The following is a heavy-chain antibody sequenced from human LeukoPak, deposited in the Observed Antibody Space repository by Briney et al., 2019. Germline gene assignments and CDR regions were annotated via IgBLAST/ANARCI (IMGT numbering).Heavy chain of an antibody. CDR3: ASLIAVDYYFDS. D-gene: IGHD6-19*01. J-gene: IGHJ4*02. Sequence: MAGGSLRLSCAASGFSVGSNYMSWVRQAPGKGLEWVSSISRSSNYIYYADSVKGRFTISRDNAENSLYLQMNSLRAEDTAVYYCASLIAVDYYFDSWGQGTLVTVSS. V-gene: IGHV3-21*01. CDR2: ISRSSNYI. CDR1: GFSVGSNY.